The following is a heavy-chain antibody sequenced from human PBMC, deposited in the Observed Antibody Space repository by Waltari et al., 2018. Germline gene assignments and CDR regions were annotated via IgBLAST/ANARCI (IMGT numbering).Heavy chain of an antibody. CDR2: IYYNGAT. D-gene: IGHD2-2*01. Sequence: QVQLQESGPGQVKPSETLSLTCDVSRGSIRSHYWSWIRRPPGKGLEWIGYIYYNGATNYNPSLMSGVTISLDTAKNQFSLKLTSVTAADTAVYYCARDRVVPAEEPDYYGLDVWGQGTTVTVSS. V-gene: IGHV4-59*11. J-gene: IGHJ6*02. CDR1: RGSIRSHY. CDR3: ARDRVVPAEEPDYYGLDV.